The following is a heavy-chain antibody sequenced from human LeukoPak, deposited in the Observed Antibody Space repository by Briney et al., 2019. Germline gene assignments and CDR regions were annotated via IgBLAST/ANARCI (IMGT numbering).Heavy chain of an antibody. V-gene: IGHV1-69*05. CDR3: ARGWDSYGHPIRVYYMDV. CDR1: GYTFTSYD. CDR2: IIPIFGTA. D-gene: IGHD5-18*01. Sequence: SVEVSCKASGYTFTSYDISWVRQAPGQGLEWMGGIIPIFGTANYAQKFQGRVTITTDESTSTAYMELSSLRSEDTAVYYCARGWDSYGHPIRVYYMDVWGKGTTVTVSS. J-gene: IGHJ6*03.